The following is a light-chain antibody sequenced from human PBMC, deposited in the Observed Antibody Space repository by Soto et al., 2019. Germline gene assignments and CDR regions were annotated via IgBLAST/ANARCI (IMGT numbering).Light chain of an antibody. CDR3: QQSGSSPLT. CDR2: GTS. CDR1: QSVSSTY. Sequence: EIVLTQSPGTLSLSPGEGATLSCRASQSVSSTYLAWYQHKSGQAPRLLIYGTSNRATGIPDRFRGSGSGTDFSLTIIRLEPEDFAVYFCQQSGSSPLTFGQGTRLEIK. J-gene: IGKJ5*01. V-gene: IGKV3-20*01.